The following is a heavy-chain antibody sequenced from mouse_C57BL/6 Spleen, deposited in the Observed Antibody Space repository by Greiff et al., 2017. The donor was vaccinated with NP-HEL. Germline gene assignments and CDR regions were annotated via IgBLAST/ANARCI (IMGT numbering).Heavy chain of an antibody. D-gene: IGHD2-1*01. CDR3: ARENYGNSLRGFDY. CDR1: GYSITSGYY. J-gene: IGHJ2*01. V-gene: IGHV3-6*01. CDR2: ISYDGSN. Sequence: EVKLQESGPGLVKPSQSLSLTCSVTGYSITSGYYWNWIRQFPGNKLEWMGYISYDGSNNYNPSLKNRISITRDTSKNQFFLKLNSVTTEDTATYYCARENYGNSLRGFDYWGQGTTLTVSS.